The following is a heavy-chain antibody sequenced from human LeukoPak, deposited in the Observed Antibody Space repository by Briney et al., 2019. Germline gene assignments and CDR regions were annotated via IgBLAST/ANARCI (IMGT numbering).Heavy chain of an antibody. CDR3: ARASGSYYEASFDF. CDR1: GGSISSHY. D-gene: IGHD1-26*01. J-gene: IGHJ4*02. V-gene: IGHV4-59*11. Sequence: SETLSLTCTVSGGSISSHYWSWIRQPPGKGLEWIGYIYYSGSTNYNPSLKSRVTISVDTPKNQFSLKLSSVTAADTAVYYCARASGSYYEASFDFWGQGTLVTVSS. CDR2: IYYSGST.